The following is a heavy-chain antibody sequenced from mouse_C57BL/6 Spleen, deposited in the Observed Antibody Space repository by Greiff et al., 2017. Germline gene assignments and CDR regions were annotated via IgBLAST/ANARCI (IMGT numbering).Heavy chain of an antibody. D-gene: IGHD2-2*01. Sequence: VQLKESGAELVRPGTSVQVSCKASGYAFTNYLIEWVKQRPGQCLSWIFLLPPVLFGTNYNEKFKGKATLTADKSSSTASMQLSSLTSDYSAVYFCARSGGLRYFDYWGQGTTLPVSS. J-gene: IGHJ2*01. CDR2: LPPVLFGT. V-gene: IGHV1-54*01. CDR3: ARSGGLRYFDY. CDR1: GYAFTNYL.